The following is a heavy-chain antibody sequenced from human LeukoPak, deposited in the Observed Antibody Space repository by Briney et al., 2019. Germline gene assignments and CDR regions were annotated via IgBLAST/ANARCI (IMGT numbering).Heavy chain of an antibody. Sequence: SETLSLTCTVSGGSISSGGYYWSWIRQPPGKGLEWIGYIYHSGSTYYNPSLKSRVTISVDKSKNQFSLKLSSVTAADTAVYYCARGGSSSGYFDCWGQGTLVTVSS. CDR1: GGSISSGGYY. V-gene: IGHV4-30-2*01. CDR3: ARGGSSSGYFDC. D-gene: IGHD6-6*01. J-gene: IGHJ4*02. CDR2: IYHSGST.